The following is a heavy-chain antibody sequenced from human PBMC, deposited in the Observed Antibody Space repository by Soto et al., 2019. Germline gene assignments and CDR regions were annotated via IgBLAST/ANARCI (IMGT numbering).Heavy chain of an antibody. CDR3: ATDPLMGV. V-gene: IGHV1-3*01. CDR1: GYTFTSYA. J-gene: IGHJ6*02. Sequence: QVQLVQSGAEVKKPGASVKVSCKASGYTFTSYAMNWVRQAPGQRLEWMGWINAGNGHTKYSQKFQGRVTITRDTSASTAYMELSSRRFEDTAVEFCATDPLMGVWGQGTTVTVSS. CDR2: INAGNGHT.